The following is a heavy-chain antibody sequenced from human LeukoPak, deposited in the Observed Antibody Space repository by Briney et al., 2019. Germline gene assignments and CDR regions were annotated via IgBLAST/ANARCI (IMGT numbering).Heavy chain of an antibody. V-gene: IGHV4-34*01. D-gene: IGHD3-10*01. Sequence: SETLPLTCAVYGGSFSGYYWSWIRQPPGKGLEWIGEINHSGSTNYNPSLKSRVTISVDTSKNQFSLKLSSVTAADTAVYYCARGLRVTLVRGVQANKYYFDYWGQGTLVTVSS. CDR2: INHSGST. CDR3: ARGLRVTLVRGVQANKYYFDY. CDR1: GGSFSGYY. J-gene: IGHJ4*02.